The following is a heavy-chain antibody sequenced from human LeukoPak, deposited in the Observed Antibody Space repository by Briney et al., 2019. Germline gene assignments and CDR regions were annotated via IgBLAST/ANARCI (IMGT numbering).Heavy chain of an antibody. V-gene: IGHV1-2*02. Sequence: GASVKVSCKAYGYTFTGYYLHWVRQAPGQGLEWMGWINPNSRATNFAQKFQGRVTMTRDTSISTAYMEVSRLTSADTAVYYCAKEGESNVYYSLDYWGQGTLVTVSS. CDR2: INPNSRAT. CDR3: AKEGESNVYYSLDY. CDR1: GYTFTGYY. D-gene: IGHD3-22*01. J-gene: IGHJ4*02.